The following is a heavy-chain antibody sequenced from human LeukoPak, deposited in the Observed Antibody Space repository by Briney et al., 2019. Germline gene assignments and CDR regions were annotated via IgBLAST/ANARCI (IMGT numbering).Heavy chain of an antibody. Sequence: GGSLRLSCAASGFTFSSYWMSWVRQAPGKGLEWVANIKQDGSEKYYVDSVKGRFTISRDNAKNSLYLQMNSLRAEDTAVYYCARAYYDSSGYYWDYFDYWGQGTLVTVSS. CDR2: IKQDGSEK. J-gene: IGHJ4*02. V-gene: IGHV3-7*04. D-gene: IGHD3-22*01. CDR1: GFTFSSYW. CDR3: ARAYYDSSGYYWDYFDY.